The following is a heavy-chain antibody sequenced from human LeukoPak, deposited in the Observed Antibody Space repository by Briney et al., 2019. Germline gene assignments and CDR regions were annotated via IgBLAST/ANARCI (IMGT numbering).Heavy chain of an antibody. V-gene: IGHV4-59*01. J-gene: IGHJ3*02. CDR1: GGSISSYY. CDR3: ARVDYYDSSGYDI. CDR2: IYYSGST. Sequence: PSETLSLTCTVSGGSISSYYWSWIRQPPGKGLEWIGYIYYSGSTNYNPSLKSRVTISVDTSKNQFSLKLSSVTAADTAVYYCARVDYYDSSGYDIWGQGTMVTVSS. D-gene: IGHD3-22*01.